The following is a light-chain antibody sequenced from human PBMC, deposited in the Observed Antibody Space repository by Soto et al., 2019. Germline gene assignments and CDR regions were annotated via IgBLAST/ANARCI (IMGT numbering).Light chain of an antibody. J-gene: IGKJ1*01. CDR3: QQYADWPKT. V-gene: IGKV3-15*01. CDR1: QSVSDR. CDR2: AAS. Sequence: IVMTQSPLSLPVTPGEPATLSCRASQSVSDRVVWYQQKSGQAPSLLIYAASTRAAGVPARFSGSGSGTEFTLTISSLQSEDFAVYFCQQYADWPKTFGQGTKVDIK.